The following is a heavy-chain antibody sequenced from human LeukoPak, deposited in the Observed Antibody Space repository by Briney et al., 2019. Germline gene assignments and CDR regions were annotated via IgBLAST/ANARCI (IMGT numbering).Heavy chain of an antibody. Sequence: PSETLSLTCAVSGGSISSYYWSWIRQPPGKGLEWIGDIYYSGSTNYNPSLKSRVTISVDTSKNQFSLRLSSVTAADTAVYYCARDGDYGDDNWFDPWGQGTLVTVSS. CDR1: GGSISSYY. D-gene: IGHD4-17*01. CDR3: ARDGDYGDDNWFDP. CDR2: IYYSGST. V-gene: IGHV4-59*01. J-gene: IGHJ5*02.